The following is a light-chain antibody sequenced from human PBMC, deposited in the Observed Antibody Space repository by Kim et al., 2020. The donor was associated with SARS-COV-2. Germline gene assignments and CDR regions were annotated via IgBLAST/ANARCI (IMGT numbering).Light chain of an antibody. Sequence: EIVLTQSPATMSLSPGERATFSCRASQSVSSYLAWYQQKPGQAPRLLIYDASNRATGIPARFSGSGSGTDFTLTISSLEPEDFAVYYCQQRSNWRYTFGQGTKLEI. V-gene: IGKV3-11*01. J-gene: IGKJ2*01. CDR1: QSVSSY. CDR2: DAS. CDR3: QQRSNWRYT.